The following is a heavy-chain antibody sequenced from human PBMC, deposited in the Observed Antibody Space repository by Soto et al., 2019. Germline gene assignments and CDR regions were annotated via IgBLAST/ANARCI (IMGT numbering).Heavy chain of an antibody. D-gene: IGHD3-22*01. J-gene: IGHJ4*02. CDR3: ASSDDSSGYYPIFDY. Sequence: PETLPQAFTVSVCSIGTSYCSCIRHPPGKGLEWIGYIYYSGSTYYNPSLKSRVTISVDTSKNQFSLKLSSVTAADTAVYYCASSDDSSGYYPIFDYWGQGTLVTVS. V-gene: IGHV4-59*12. CDR1: VCSIGTSY. CDR2: IYYSGST.